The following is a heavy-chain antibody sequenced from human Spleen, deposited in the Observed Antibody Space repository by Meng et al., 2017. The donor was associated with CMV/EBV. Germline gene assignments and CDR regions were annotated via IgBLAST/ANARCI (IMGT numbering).Heavy chain of an antibody. CDR1: GYTFTDFD. CDR3: GRKAWFDS. CDR2: MNPYSGRT. Sequence: ASVKVSCKASGYTFTDFDSNWARQAPGQGLEWMGWMNPYSGRTGYARRFQGRVSMTSDTSLNTAYMELSSLRSDDTAMYYCGRKAWFDSWGQGTLVTVSS. V-gene: IGHV1-8*01. J-gene: IGHJ5*01.